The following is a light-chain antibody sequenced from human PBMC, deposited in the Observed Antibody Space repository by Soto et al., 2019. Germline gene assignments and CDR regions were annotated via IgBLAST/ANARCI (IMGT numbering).Light chain of an antibody. J-gene: IGKJ1*01. CDR3: LQHDSYPQT. CDR1: QVISNY. CDR2: AAS. V-gene: IGKV1-17*03. Sequence: DIQMTQSPSTMSASVGDRVTITCRASQVISNYLAWYQQKPGKVPERLIYAASSLDSGVPSRFSGSPSGADFTLTINSLQPEDFATCYCLQHDSYPQTFGQGTKVEIK.